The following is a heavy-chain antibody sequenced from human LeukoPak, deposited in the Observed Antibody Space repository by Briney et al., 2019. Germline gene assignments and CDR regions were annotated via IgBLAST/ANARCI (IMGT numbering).Heavy chain of an antibody. CDR3: ARGGDIVIAPAPFDY. V-gene: IGHV4-4*07. Sequence: SETLSLTRTVSGGSISSYYWSWIRQPAGKGLEWIGRIYTSGSTNYNPSLKSRVTVSVDTSRNQYSLKLSSVTAADTAVYYCARGGDIVIAPAPFDYWGQGTLVTVSS. CDR2: IYTSGST. J-gene: IGHJ4*02. D-gene: IGHD2-2*01. CDR1: GGSISSYY.